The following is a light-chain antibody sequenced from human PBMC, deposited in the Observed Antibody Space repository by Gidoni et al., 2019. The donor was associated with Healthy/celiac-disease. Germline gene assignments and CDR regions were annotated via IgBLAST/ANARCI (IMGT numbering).Light chain of an antibody. CDR2: AAS. J-gene: IGKJ2*01. V-gene: IGKV1-39*01. CDR1: QSISSY. CDR3: QQSYSTPRT. Sequence: DIQLPHFPSSLSASVGDRVTITCRASQSISSYLNWYQQKPGKAPKLLIYAASSLQSGVPSRFSGSGSGTDFTLTISSLQPEDFATYYCQQSYSTPRTFXXXTKLEIK.